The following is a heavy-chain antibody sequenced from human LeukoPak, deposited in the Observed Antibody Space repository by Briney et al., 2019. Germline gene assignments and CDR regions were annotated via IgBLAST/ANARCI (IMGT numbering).Heavy chain of an antibody. D-gene: IGHD6-13*01. Sequence: QPGGSLRLSCAASGFTFSTYAMSWVRQAPGKGLEWVSSLSGSGGNTYYADSVKGRFTISRDNAKNSMYLQMNSLRTEDTAVYYCARVKDHRGIAVAGSDYWGQGTLVTVSS. CDR3: ARVKDHRGIAVAGSDY. CDR2: LSGSGGNT. V-gene: IGHV3-23*01. J-gene: IGHJ4*02. CDR1: GFTFSTYA.